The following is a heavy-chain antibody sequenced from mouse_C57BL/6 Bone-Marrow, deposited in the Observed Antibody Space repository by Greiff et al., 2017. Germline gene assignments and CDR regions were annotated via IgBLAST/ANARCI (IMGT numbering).Heavy chain of an antibody. V-gene: IGHV5-17*01. Sequence: EVQRVESGGGLVKPGGSLKLSCAASGFTFSDYGMHWVRQAPEKGLEWVAYISSGSSTIYYADPVKGRFPISSDNAKNTLFLQMTSLRSEDTAMYYCARGPWAYWGQGTLVTVSA. CDR1: GFTFSDYG. CDR3: ARGPWAY. J-gene: IGHJ3*01. CDR2: ISSGSSTI.